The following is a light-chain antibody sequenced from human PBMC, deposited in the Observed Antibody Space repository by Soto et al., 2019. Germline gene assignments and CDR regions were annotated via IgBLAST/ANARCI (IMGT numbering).Light chain of an antibody. CDR3: HQFGATPLT. CDR2: LTS. Sequence: EIVLTQSPGTLSLSPGETATLSCRASQNVNNNYMAWYQQKPGLAPRPLIYLTSSRATGVPDRFSGSGSGTDFPLTITGLQPDDFAVYYCHQFGATPLTFGGGTRVEIK. CDR1: QNVNNNY. J-gene: IGKJ4*01. V-gene: IGKV3-20*01.